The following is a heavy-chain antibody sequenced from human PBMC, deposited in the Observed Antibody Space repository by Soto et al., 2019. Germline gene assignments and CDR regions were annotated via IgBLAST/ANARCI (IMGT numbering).Heavy chain of an antibody. CDR2: MSSSAYTI. J-gene: IGHJ5*02. D-gene: IGHD6-13*01. CDR1: GFTLRDYS. V-gene: IGHV3-48*02. CDR3: ARGTGTAAAGTVLDP. Sequence: SGGSLRLSCAASGFTLRDYSMNWVRQAPGKGLEWVSYMSSSAYTIYYADSVKGRFTISRDSAKNSLYLQMRSLTDDDTAVYYCARGTGTAAAGTVLDPWGQGTLVTVYS.